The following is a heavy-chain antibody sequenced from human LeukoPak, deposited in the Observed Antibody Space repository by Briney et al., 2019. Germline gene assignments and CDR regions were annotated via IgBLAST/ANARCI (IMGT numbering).Heavy chain of an antibody. D-gene: IGHD2-2*01. CDR1: GFSFSSYG. CDR3: AKTGYCSITSCRTTSFDY. V-gene: IGHV3-30*02. CDR2: IRYDRSNK. J-gene: IGHJ4*02. Sequence: PGGSLRLSCAASGFSFSSYGMHWVRQAPGKGLEWVAFIRYDRSNKYYADSVKGRFTISRDNSKNTLYLQMNSLRAEDTAVYYCAKTGYCSITSCRTTSFDYWGQGTLVTVSS.